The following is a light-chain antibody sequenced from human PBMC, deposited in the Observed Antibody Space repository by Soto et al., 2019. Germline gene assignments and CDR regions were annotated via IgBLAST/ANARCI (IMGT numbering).Light chain of an antibody. CDR2: DVS. CDR1: SSDVGGYDY. Sequence: QSALTQPASVSGSPGQSITISCTGTSSDVGGYDYVSWYQQHPGKVPKLMIYDVSSRPSGVSNCFSGSKSGNTASLTISGLQAEDEADYYCSSYASSSTLVFGGGTKLTVL. J-gene: IGLJ2*01. V-gene: IGLV2-14*01. CDR3: SSYASSSTLV.